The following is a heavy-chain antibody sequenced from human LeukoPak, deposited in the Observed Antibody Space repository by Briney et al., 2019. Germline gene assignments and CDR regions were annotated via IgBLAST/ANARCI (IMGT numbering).Heavy chain of an antibody. CDR2: ISGSGTYT. Sequence: GGSLRLSCAGSGFTFGSSTMSWVRQAPGKGLEWVSGISGSGTYTHYADSVKGRFIISRDNSKNTLYLHMNSLRADDTAVYFCAKSPPQQWLAPMDVWGQGTTVTVSS. D-gene: IGHD6-19*01. V-gene: IGHV3-23*01. CDR3: AKSPPQQWLAPMDV. J-gene: IGHJ6*02. CDR1: GFTFGSST.